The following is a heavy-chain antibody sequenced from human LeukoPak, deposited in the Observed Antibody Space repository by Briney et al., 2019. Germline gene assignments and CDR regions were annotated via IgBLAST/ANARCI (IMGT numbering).Heavy chain of an antibody. CDR2: ISGSGGST. J-gene: IGHJ3*02. CDR3: ARRGGSNGWGAFDI. V-gene: IGHV3-23*01. CDR1: GFTFSSYA. Sequence: GGSLRPSCAASGFTFSSYAMSWVRQAPGKGLEWVSAISGSGGSTYYADSVKGRFTISSDNSKNTLYLQMDSLSREDTAIYYCARRGGSNGWGAFDIWGQGTMVTVSS. D-gene: IGHD6-19*01.